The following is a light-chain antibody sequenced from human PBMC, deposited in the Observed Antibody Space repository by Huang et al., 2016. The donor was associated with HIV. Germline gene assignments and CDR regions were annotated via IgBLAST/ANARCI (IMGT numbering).Light chain of an antibody. V-gene: IGKV3-15*01. CDR3: QQHYYSPYT. J-gene: IGKJ2*01. Sequence: EALMTQSPDTLSVSPGERVTLSCRASQSVSSNLAWYQQKPGLPPRLLIYDASTRASGVPVRFRGSGSGTEFTLTISSLQSEDFAVYFCQQHYYSPYTFGQGTRLEIK. CDR2: DAS. CDR1: QSVSSN.